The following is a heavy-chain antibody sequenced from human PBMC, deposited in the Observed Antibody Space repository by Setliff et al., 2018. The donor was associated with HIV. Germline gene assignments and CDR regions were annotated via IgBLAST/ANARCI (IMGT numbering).Heavy chain of an antibody. J-gene: IGHJ6*02. CDR1: GFTFSTYA. V-gene: IGHV3-30-3*01. CDR2: ISYDGNNK. D-gene: IGHD4-17*01. Sequence: PGGSLRLSCAASGFTFSTYAIHWVRQAPGKGLEWVSVISYDGNNKYYADSVKGRFTISRDNSKNTLYLQMNNLRPEDTAVYYCAKDFQWSTVNTPLNYQYGMDVWGQGTTVTVSS. CDR3: AKDFQWSTVNTPLNYQYGMDV.